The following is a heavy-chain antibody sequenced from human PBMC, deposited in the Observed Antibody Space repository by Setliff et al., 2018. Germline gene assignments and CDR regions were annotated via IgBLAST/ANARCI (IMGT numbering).Heavy chain of an antibody. Sequence: GGSLRLSCAASGFTFSRYAMNWVRQTPGKGPEWVSVIYTGEADTLYADSVKGRFFTSRDNSKNTLYLQMNSLRPEDTAVYYCARTCSGSGCYAGLESWGQGTPVTVSS. V-gene: IGHV3-NL1*01. J-gene: IGHJ4*02. CDR3: ARTCSGSGCYAGLES. CDR2: IYTGEADT. CDR1: GFTFSRYA. D-gene: IGHD2-15*01.